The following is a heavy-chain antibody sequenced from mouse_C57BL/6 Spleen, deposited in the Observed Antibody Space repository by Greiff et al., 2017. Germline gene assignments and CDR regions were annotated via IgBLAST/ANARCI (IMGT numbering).Heavy chain of an antibody. CDR2: IDPSDSYT. V-gene: IGHV1-69*01. CDR3: ARRAYGSSHYWYVDV. Sequence: QVQLQQPGAELVMPGASVKLSCKASGYTFTSYWMPWVKPRPGQGLAWIGEIDPSDSYTNYNQKFKGKSTLTVDKSSSTAYMQLSSLTSEDFAVYYCARRAYGSSHYWYVDVWGKGTTVTGSS. J-gene: IGHJ1*03. D-gene: IGHD1-1*01. CDR1: GYTFTSYW.